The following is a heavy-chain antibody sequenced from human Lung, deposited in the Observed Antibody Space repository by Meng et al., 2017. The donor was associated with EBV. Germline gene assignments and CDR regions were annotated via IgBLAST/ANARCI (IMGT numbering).Heavy chain of an antibody. D-gene: IGHD1-26*01. V-gene: IGHV1-18*01. CDR2: INAYNGDT. J-gene: IGHJ4*02. CDR1: GDTFNHYG. Sequence: QAQVVHAEVEGKKAGASVTVSCKASGDTFNHYGITWVRQAPGQGLEWMGWINAYNGDTNYAQTLQGRVTMTTDTSTSTAYMELRSLRSDDTAVYYCARVEVGITSGDYWGQGTLVTVSS. CDR3: ARVEVGITSGDY.